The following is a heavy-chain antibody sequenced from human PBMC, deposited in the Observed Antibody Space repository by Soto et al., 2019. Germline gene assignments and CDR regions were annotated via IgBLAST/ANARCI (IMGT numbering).Heavy chain of an antibody. J-gene: IGHJ6*02. Sequence: QLVESGGGVVQPGRSLRLSCSASGFIFSGYGMHWVRQAPGKGLEWVAVISYDESKTYYGDSVKGRFTISRDNSKNTVFLRASSLRDEDTGVYYCARDRGMWCYFFAMDVWGQGTTVTVSS. V-gene: IGHV3-33*05. CDR3: ARDRGMWCYFFAMDV. CDR2: ISYDESKT. CDR1: GFIFSGYG. D-gene: IGHD2-21*01.